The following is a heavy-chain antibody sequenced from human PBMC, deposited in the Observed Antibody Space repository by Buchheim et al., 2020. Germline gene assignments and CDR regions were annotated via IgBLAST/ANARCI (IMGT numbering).Heavy chain of an antibody. D-gene: IGHD4-11*01. J-gene: IGHJ4*02. CDR1: GFSFSGYA. Sequence: EVQLVDSGGGLVQPGESLRLSCAASGFSFSGYAMSWVRQAPGKGLEWVSSISGSGATTFNADSVKGRFTICRYNSKNMLYLQMNSLRAEDTAVYFCAKGSRGYTNYYFDYSSQGTL. CDR2: ISGSGATT. CDR3: AKGSRGYTNYYFDY. V-gene: IGHV3-23*04.